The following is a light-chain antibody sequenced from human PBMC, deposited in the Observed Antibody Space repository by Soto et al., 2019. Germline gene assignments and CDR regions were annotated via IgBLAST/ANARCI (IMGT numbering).Light chain of an antibody. Sequence: IVLTQSPGTLSLSPGERATLSCRASQSVSSNLAWYRQKPGQAPTLVIYGASTRATGTPARFSGSGSGTDFTLTISRLEPEDFAVYYCQQYGSSPVTFGPGTKVDIK. J-gene: IGKJ3*01. CDR1: QSVSSN. V-gene: IGKV3-20*01. CDR3: QQYGSSPVT. CDR2: GAS.